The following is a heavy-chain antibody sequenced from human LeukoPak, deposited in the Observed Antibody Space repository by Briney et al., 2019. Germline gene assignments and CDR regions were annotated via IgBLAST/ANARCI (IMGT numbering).Heavy chain of an antibody. CDR3: ARDIRRWLQSHAFDI. Sequence: GGSLRLSCAASGFTFSNYWMSWVRQAPGKGLGWVSYISSSGSTIYYADSVKGRFTISRDNAKNSLYLQMNSLRAEDTAVYYCARDIRRWLQSHAFDIWGQGTMVTVSS. D-gene: IGHD5-24*01. V-gene: IGHV3-11*04. CDR2: ISSSGSTI. CDR1: GFTFSNYW. J-gene: IGHJ3*02.